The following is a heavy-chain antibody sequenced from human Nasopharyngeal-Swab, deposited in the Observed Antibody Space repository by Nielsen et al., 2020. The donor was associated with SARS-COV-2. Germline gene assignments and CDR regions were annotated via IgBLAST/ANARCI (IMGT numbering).Heavy chain of an antibody. CDR1: GFTFSSYS. V-gene: IGHV3-48*01. J-gene: IGHJ6*03. CDR2: ISSSSSTI. D-gene: IGHD6-19*01. CDR3: ARDSTSSGWPYYYYYMDV. Sequence: GGSLRLSCAASGFTFSSYSMNWVRQAPGKGLGGVSYISSSSSTIYYADSVKGRFTISRDNAKNSLYLQMNSLRAEDTAVYYCARDSTSSGWPYYYYYMDVWGKGTTVTVSS.